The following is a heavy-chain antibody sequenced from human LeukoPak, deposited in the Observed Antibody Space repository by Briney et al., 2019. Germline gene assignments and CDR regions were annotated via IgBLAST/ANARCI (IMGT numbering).Heavy chain of an antibody. D-gene: IGHD3-16*01. J-gene: IGHJ4*01. Sequence: GGSLRLSCVASGFTFSSHWMRWVRQVPGKGLMCVSRINGDESRIHYGDSVKGRFTISRDNAKNTLYLQMTSLRGDDTAIYFCARDALGGRTKFDSWGHGSLVTVSS. CDR1: GFTFSSHW. CDR3: ARDALGGRTKFDS. V-gene: IGHV3-74*01. CDR2: INGDESRI.